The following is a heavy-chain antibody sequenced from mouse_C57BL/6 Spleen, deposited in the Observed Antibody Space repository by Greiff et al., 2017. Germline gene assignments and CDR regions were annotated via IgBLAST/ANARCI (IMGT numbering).Heavy chain of an antibody. CDR3: ARHEDRTYYSNYGGYAMDY. V-gene: IGHV1-62-2*01. J-gene: IGHJ4*01. CDR1: GYTFTEYT. CDR2: FYPGSGSI. D-gene: IGHD2-5*01. Sequence: QVQLQQSGAELVKPGASVKLSCKASGYTFTEYTIHWVKQRSGQGLEWIGWFYPGSGSIKYNEKFKDKATLTADKSSSTVYMELSRLTSEDSAVYFWARHEDRTYYSNYGGYAMDYWGQGTSVTVSS.